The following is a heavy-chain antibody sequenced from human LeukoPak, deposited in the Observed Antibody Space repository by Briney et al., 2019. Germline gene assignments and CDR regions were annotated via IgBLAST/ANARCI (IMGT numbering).Heavy chain of an antibody. J-gene: IGHJ3*02. Sequence: GGSLRLSCAASGFTVSSNYMSWVRQAPGKGLEWVSVIYSGGSTYYADSVKGRFTISRDNSKNTLYLQMNSLRAEDTAVYYCARDSHIVVGAFDIWGQATMVTVSS. D-gene: IGHD2-2*01. CDR3: ARDSHIVVGAFDI. CDR2: IYSGGST. CDR1: GFTVSSNY. V-gene: IGHV3-66*02.